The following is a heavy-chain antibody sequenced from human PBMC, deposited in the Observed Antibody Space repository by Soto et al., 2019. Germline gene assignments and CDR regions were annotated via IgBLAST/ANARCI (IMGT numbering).Heavy chain of an antibody. D-gene: IGHD2-2*01. CDR2: IAYDGSNK. CDR1: GFTFSSYG. V-gene: IGHV3-30*18. CDR3: AKDNCVSTSCYRLYNWFDP. J-gene: IGHJ5*02. Sequence: GGSLRLSCVASGFTFSSYGMHWVRQAPGKGLEWVAVIAYDGSNKYYADSVKGRFTISRDNSKNTLYLQMNSLRAEDTAVYYCAKDNCVSTSCYRLYNWFDPWGQGTLVTVSS.